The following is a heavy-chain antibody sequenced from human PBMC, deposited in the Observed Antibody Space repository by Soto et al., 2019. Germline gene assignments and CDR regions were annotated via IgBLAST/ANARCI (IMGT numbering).Heavy chain of an antibody. D-gene: IGHD3-3*01. CDR2: IILIFGTA. J-gene: IGHJ6*02. CDR3: ARDDPLYYDFQGTGDYYYGTDV. CDR1: GGTFSSYA. Sequence: ASVKVSCKASGGTFSSYAISWVRQAPGQGLEWMGGIILIFGTANYAQNFQGRVTITADESTSTAYMDLSSLRSEDTAVYYCARDDPLYYDFQGTGDYYYGTDVWGQGTTVTVSS. V-gene: IGHV1-69*13.